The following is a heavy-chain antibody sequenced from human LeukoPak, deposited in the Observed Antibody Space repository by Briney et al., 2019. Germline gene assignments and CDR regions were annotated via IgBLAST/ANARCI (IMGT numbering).Heavy chain of an antibody. CDR3: AEDQAVRGSSPFDY. D-gene: IGHD3-10*01. CDR2: IKTKTDGGTT. J-gene: IGHJ4*02. V-gene: IGHV3-15*07. CDR1: GFTFSNAW. Sequence: GGSLRLSCAASGFTFSNAWMNWVRQAPGKGLEWVGRIKTKTDGGTTDYAAPVKGRFTISRDDSKNTLYLQMNSLRAEDTAVYYCAEDQAVRGSSPFDYWGQGTLVTVSS.